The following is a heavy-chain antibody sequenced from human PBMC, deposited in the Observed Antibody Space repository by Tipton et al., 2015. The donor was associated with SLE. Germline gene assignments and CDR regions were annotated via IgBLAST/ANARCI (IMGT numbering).Heavy chain of an antibody. CDR1: GGTFSSYT. D-gene: IGHD6-13*01. CDR2: IIPIFGTA. CDR3: AREARLSAAGDGDAFDI. J-gene: IGHJ3*02. V-gene: IGHV1-69*01. Sequence: QVQLVQSGPEVKKPGSSVKVSCKASGGTFSSYTFSWVRQAPGQGLEWMGGIIPIFGTADYAQKFQGRVTITADESTSTVYMELTSLRSEDTAVYYCAREARLSAAGDGDAFDIWGQGTMVTVSS.